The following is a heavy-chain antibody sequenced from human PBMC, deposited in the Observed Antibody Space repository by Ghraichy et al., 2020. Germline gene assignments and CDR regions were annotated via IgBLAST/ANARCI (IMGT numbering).Heavy chain of an antibody. D-gene: IGHD1-20*01. CDR1: GGSFSGYY. CDR3: ARGRWITGTTGVIAFDF. CDR2: INHSGST. V-gene: IGHV4-34*01. Sequence: SETLSLTCAVYGGSFSGYYWSWIRQPPGKGLEWIGEINHSGSTNYNPSLKSRVTISVDTSKNQFSLKLTSVTAADTALYYCARGRWITGTTGVIAFDFWGQGTLVTVSS. J-gene: IGHJ3*01.